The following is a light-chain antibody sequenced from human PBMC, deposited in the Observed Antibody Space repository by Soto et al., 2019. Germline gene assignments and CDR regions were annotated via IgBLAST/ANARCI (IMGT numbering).Light chain of an antibody. V-gene: IGKV4-1*01. CDR1: ERIYSAY. CDR2: WAS. J-gene: IGKJ4*01. CDR3: QQYYNNPFT. Sequence: IVLTQSPGTLSASPGGRATLSCRASERIYSAYLAWYQQKPGQPPKLVIYWASTRESGVPDRFSGSGSGTDFTLTISSLQAEDVAVYYCQQYYNNPFTFGGGTKVDIK.